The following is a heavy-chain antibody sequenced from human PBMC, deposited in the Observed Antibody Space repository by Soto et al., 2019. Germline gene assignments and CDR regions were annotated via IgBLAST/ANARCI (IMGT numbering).Heavy chain of an antibody. J-gene: IGHJ4*02. CDR1: GGSISSGDYY. CDR3: ARHSNRNYGLYYFDY. D-gene: IGHD4-4*01. V-gene: IGHV4-30-4*01. CDR2: IYYTGST. Sequence: SETLSLTCTVSGGSISSGDYYWSWIRQPPGKGLEWIGYIYYTGSTYYNPSLKSRVTMSVDTSKNQFSLKVSSATAADTAVYYCARHSNRNYGLYYFDYWGLGALVTVSS.